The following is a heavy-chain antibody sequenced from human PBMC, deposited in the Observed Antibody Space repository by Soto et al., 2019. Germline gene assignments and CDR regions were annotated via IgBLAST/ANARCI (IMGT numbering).Heavy chain of an antibody. Sequence: QVQLVQSGAEVKKPGSSVKVSCTASGGTFSSYAISWVRPAPGQGLEWMGGIIPIFGTANYAQKFQGRVTITADESTSTAYMELSSLRSEDTAVYYCARGPVETAMAHYYDYGMDVWGQGTTVTVSS. D-gene: IGHD5-18*01. J-gene: IGHJ6*02. CDR2: IIPIFGTA. V-gene: IGHV1-69*01. CDR3: ARGPVETAMAHYYDYGMDV. CDR1: GGTFSSYA.